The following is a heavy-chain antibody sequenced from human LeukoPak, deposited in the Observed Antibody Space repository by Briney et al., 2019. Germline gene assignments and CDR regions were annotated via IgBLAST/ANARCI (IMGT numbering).Heavy chain of an antibody. CDR1: GFTFSSYG. J-gene: IGHJ4*02. CDR2: ISGSGGST. D-gene: IGHD6-19*01. Sequence: GGTLRLSCAASGFTFSSYGMSWVRQAPGKGLEWVSPISGSGGSTYYADSVKGRFTISRDNSKNTLYLQMNSLRAEDTAVYYCAKDRQWLVLNYFDYWGQGTLVTVSS. V-gene: IGHV3-23*01. CDR3: AKDRQWLVLNYFDY.